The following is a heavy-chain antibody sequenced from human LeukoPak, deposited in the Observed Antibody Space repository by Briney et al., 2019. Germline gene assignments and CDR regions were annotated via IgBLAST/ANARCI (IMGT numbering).Heavy chain of an antibody. CDR3: ARVLTIGGMRFDS. D-gene: IGHD3-10*01. Sequence: SETLSLTCNVSSGSISSGTHYWSWVRQRPGKCLEWIGHIFNPSLQSQTIISIDTSKNQFSLNLNSVTAADTAVYYCARVLTIGGMRFDSWGQGTLVTVSS. J-gene: IGHJ4*02. V-gene: IGHV4-31*01. CDR2: I. CDR1: SGSISSGTHY.